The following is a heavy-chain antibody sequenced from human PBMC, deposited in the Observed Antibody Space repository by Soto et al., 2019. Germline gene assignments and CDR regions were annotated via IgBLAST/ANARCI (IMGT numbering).Heavy chain of an antibody. CDR3: AKDEAELL. V-gene: IGHV3-30*18. J-gene: IGHJ6*02. CDR2: ISYDGSNK. CDR1: GFTFSSYG. D-gene: IGHD1-7*01. Sequence: QVQLVESGGGVVQPGRSLRLSCAASGFTFSSYGMHWVRQAPGKGLEWVAVISYDGSNKYYADSVKGRFTISRDNSKNTLYLQTNSLRAEDTAVYYCAKDEAELLWGQGTTVTVSS.